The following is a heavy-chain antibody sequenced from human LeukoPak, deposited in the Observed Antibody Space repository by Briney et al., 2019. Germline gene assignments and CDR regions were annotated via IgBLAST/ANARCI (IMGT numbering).Heavy chain of an antibody. CDR2: INSDGSSA. J-gene: IGHJ5*02. CDR1: GFTFSSYW. V-gene: IGHV3-74*01. Sequence: GGSLRLSCVASGFTFSSYWMYWVRQAPGKGLVWVSRINSDGSSASYADSVKGRFTISRDNAKNTLYLQMNSLRAEDTAVYYCARDPAPSGVWFDPWGQGTLVTASS. CDR3: ARDPAPSGVWFDP. D-gene: IGHD3-10*01.